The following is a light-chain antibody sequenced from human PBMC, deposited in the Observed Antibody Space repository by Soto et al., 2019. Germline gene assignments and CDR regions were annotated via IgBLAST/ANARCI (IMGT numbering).Light chain of an antibody. J-gene: IGKJ1*01. CDR3: QQYGSSQRT. CDR2: GAS. Sequence: EVVMTQSPASLSVSPGERVTLSCRASQSINTALAWYQQKPGQAPRLLIYGASNRATGIPHRFSGSGSGTDVSLTIRRLEPDDYAVYYCQQYGSSQRTFGQGTKVDIK. CDR1: QSINTA. V-gene: IGKV3-20*01.